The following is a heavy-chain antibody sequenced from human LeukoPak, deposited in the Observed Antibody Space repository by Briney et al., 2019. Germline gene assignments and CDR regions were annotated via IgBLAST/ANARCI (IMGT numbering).Heavy chain of an antibody. V-gene: IGHV6-1*01. CDR2: TYYRSKWYN. Sequence: SPTLSLPYAISAASVSSNSAAWNWIVQSPSSPLHWLGRTYYRSKWYNDYAVSVKSRITINPDTSKNQFSLQLKSVTPEDTAVYYCTRSRADLVYWGQGTLVIVSS. J-gene: IGHJ4*02. CDR1: AASVSSNSAA. D-gene: IGHD3/OR15-3a*01. CDR3: TRSRADLVY.